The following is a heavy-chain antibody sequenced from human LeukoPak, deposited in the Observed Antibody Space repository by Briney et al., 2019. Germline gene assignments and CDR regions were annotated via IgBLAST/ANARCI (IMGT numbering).Heavy chain of an antibody. V-gene: IGHV1-18*04. D-gene: IGHD6-19*01. Sequence: ASVKVSCKASGYTFTGYYMHWVRQAPGQGLEWMGWISAYNGNTNYAQKLQGRVTMTTDTSTSTAYMELRSLRSDDTAVYYCARFGLGKHIEVAGIPFDIWGQGTMVTVSS. CDR1: GYTFTGYY. CDR3: ARFGLGKHIEVAGIPFDI. CDR2: ISAYNGNT. J-gene: IGHJ3*02.